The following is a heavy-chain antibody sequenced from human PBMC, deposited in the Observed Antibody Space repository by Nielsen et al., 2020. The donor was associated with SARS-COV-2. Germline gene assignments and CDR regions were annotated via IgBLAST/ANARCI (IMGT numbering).Heavy chain of an antibody. J-gene: IGHJ4*02. D-gene: IGHD3-22*01. CDR1: GFTFSSDA. CDR3: ARDSWDSLRYFVH. Sequence: GGSLRLSCAAPGFTFSSDALSWVRQAPGKGLEWVAGISSSGYSTIYADSVKGRFTISRDDSKNTLYLQMNSLRPEDTAVYYCARDSWDSLRYFVHWGQGAQVTVSS. V-gene: IGHV3-23*01. CDR2: ISSSGYST.